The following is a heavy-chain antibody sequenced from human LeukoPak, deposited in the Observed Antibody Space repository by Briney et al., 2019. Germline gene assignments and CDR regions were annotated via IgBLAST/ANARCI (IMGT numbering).Heavy chain of an antibody. V-gene: IGHV3-74*01. Sequence: PGGSLRLSCAASGFAFSTNWMHWVRQAPGQGLVWVSRIKSDGISTDYADSMKGRFTISKDNAKNTLYLQMNSLRAEDSAVYYCAKDHYWSIDYWGQGTLVTVSS. D-gene: IGHD3-3*01. CDR2: IKSDGIST. CDR3: AKDHYWSIDY. CDR1: GFAFSTNW. J-gene: IGHJ4*02.